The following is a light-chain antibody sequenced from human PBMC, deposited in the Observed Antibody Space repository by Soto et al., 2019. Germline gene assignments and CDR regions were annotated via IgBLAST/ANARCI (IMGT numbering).Light chain of an antibody. CDR1: ETVGSN. J-gene: IGKJ4*01. Sequence: VLTQSPDTLSLSPGERATLSCRATETVGSNLAWFQQKPGQTPRLLIYDASTRVTGIPARFRGSGYGRDFTLTISSMEPEDFAVYYCQQRSVWHPLNFGGGTKVEIK. CDR3: QQRSVWHPLN. V-gene: IGKV3-11*02. CDR2: DAS.